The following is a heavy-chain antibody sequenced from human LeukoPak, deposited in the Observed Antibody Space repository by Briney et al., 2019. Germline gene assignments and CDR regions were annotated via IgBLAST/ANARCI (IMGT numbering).Heavy chain of an antibody. CDR1: GFTVTDYA. CDR2: IYSGGST. CDR3: ARGALYPIFDY. V-gene: IGHV3-66*01. D-gene: IGHD2-2*02. Sequence: PGGSLRLSCAASGFTVTDYAMTWIRQSPGKGLEWVSVIYSGGSTYYADSVKGRFTISRDNSKNTLYLQMNSLRAEDTAVYYCARGALYPIFDYWGQGTLVTVSS. J-gene: IGHJ4*02.